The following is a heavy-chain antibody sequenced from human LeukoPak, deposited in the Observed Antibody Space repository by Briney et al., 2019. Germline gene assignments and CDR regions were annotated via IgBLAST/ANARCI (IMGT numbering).Heavy chain of an antibody. V-gene: IGHV4-59*08. D-gene: IGHD3-10*01. Sequence: SETLSLTCTVSGGSISSYYWSWIRQPPGKGLEWIGYIYYSGSTNYNPSLKSRVTISVDTSKNQFSLKLSSVTAADTAVYYCARQGGLFNYFDYWGQGTLVTASS. CDR3: ARQGGLFNYFDY. J-gene: IGHJ4*02. CDR2: IYYSGST. CDR1: GGSISSYY.